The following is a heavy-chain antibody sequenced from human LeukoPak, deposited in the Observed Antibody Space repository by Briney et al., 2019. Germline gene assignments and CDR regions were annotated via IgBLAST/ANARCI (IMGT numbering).Heavy chain of an antibody. CDR3: ARDLGEFGTTGTDLNY. CDR2: TNSDGSST. D-gene: IGHD1-1*01. Sequence: GGSLRLSCAASGFTFSSYWMHWVRQAPGKGLVWVSRTNSDGSSTSYADSVKGRFTISRDNAKNTLYLQMNSLRAEDTAVYYCARDLGEFGTTGTDLNYWGQGTLVTVSS. J-gene: IGHJ4*02. CDR1: GFTFSSYW. V-gene: IGHV3-74*01.